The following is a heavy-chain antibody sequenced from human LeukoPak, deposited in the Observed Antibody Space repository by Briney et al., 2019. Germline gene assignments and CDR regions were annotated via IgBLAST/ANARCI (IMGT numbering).Heavy chain of an antibody. D-gene: IGHD2-15*01. Sequence: SQTLSLTCTVSGGSLSSGSYYWSWIRQPAGKGLEWIGRIYTSGSTNYNPSLKSRVTISVDTSKNQSSLKLSSVTAADTAVYYCARDRGLGYCSGGSCYYYYYMDVWGKGTTVTVSS. J-gene: IGHJ6*03. CDR1: GGSLSSGSYY. CDR3: ARDRGLGYCSGGSCYYYYYMDV. CDR2: IYTSGST. V-gene: IGHV4-61*02.